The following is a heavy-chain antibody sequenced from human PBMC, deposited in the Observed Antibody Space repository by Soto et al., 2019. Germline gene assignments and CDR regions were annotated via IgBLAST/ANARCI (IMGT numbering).Heavy chain of an antibody. Sequence: GASVKVSCKASGYTFTSYYMHWVRQAPGQGLEWMGIINPNSGGTNYAQKFQGWFTMTRDTSISTAYMELSRLRPDDTAVYYCARGGYSGYDFDYWGQGTLVTVSS. D-gene: IGHD5-12*01. CDR1: GYTFTSYY. CDR2: INPNSGGT. V-gene: IGHV1-2*04. CDR3: ARGGYSGYDFDY. J-gene: IGHJ4*02.